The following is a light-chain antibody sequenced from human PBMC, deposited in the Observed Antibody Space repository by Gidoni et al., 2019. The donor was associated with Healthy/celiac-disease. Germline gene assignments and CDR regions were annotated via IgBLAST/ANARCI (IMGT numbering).Light chain of an antibody. CDR2: DVR. Sequence: QSALTHPASVSGSPGQSITISCTGTSSDVGGYNYVSWYQQHTGKAPKLMIYDVRNRPSGVSNRFSGSKSGNTASLTISGLQAEDEADYYCSSYTSSSTSVFGTGTKVTVL. V-gene: IGLV2-14*01. CDR3: SSYTSSSTSV. J-gene: IGLJ1*01. CDR1: SSDVGGYNY.